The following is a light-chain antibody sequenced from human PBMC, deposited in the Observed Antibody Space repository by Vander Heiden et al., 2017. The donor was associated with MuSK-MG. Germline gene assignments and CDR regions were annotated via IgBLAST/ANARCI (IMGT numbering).Light chain of an antibody. CDR1: QSISSW. V-gene: IGKV1-5*03. CDR2: KAS. Sequence: DIQMTQSPSTLSASVGDRVTITCRASQSISSWLAWYQQKPGKAPKLLIYKASSLESGVPSRFSRSGSGSEFTLTISSLQPDDFATYYCQQYTSYPWTFGQGTKVXIK. CDR3: QQYTSYPWT. J-gene: IGKJ1*01.